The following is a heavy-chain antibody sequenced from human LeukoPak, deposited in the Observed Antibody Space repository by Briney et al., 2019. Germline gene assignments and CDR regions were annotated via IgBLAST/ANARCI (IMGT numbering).Heavy chain of an antibody. J-gene: IGHJ5*02. CDR3: VKPLGVEVPAASRWFDP. CDR2: VSAGGFST. CDR1: GXTFSYYA. D-gene: IGHD2-2*01. Sequence: GGSLRLSCAASGXTFSYYAMSWVRQAPGKGLEWVSTVSAGGFSTYYADSVKGRFTISRDTSMKMLFLQMNSLRAEDTAVYFCVKPLGVEVPAASRWFDPWGQGTLVTVSS. V-gene: IGHV3-23*01.